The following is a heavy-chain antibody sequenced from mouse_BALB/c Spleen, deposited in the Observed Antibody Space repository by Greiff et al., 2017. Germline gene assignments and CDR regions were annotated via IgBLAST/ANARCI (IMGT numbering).Heavy chain of an antibody. CDR3: ARRSYGGYLALYAMDY. CDR1: GYSITSDYA. D-gene: IGHD5-1*01. CDR2: ISYSGST. J-gene: IGHJ4*01. Sequence: VQLQQSGPGLVKPSQSLSLTCTVTGYSITSDYAWNWIRQFPGNKLEWMGYISYSGSTSYNPSLKSRISITRDTSKNQFFLQLNSVTTEDTATYYCARRSYGGYLALYAMDYWGQGTSVTVSS. V-gene: IGHV3-2*02.